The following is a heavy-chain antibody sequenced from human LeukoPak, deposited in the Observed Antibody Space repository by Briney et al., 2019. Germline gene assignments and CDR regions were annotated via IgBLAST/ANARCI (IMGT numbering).Heavy chain of an antibody. D-gene: IGHD1-26*01. J-gene: IGHJ4*02. Sequence: SGGSLRLSCAASGFTVSSNYMSWVRQAPGKGLEWVSVIYSGGSTYYADSVKGRFTISRDNSKNTLYLQMNSLRAEDTAVYYCARARSGSYSYYFDYWGQGTLVTVSS. CDR3: ARARSGSYSYYFDY. CDR1: GFTVSSNY. V-gene: IGHV3-53*01. CDR2: IYSGGST.